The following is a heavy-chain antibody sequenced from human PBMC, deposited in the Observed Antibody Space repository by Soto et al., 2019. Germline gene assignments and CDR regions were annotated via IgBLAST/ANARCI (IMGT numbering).Heavy chain of an antibody. J-gene: IGHJ3*02. V-gene: IGHV3-21*01. CDR3: ARDCSGGSCPSGVFDI. CDR1: GFTFSSYS. Sequence: EVQLVESGGGLVKPGGSLRLSCAVSGFTFSSYSMNWVRQAPGKGLEWVSSIDSNSYYIYYADLAKGRFSISRDNAKNSLYLQMNSLRAEDTAVYYCARDCSGGSCPSGVFDIWGQGTMVTVSS. D-gene: IGHD2-15*01. CDR2: IDSNSYYI.